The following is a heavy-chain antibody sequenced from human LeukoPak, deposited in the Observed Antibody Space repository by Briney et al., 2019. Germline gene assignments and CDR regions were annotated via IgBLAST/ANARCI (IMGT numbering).Heavy chain of an antibody. CDR3: ARGHHSESYKADY. CDR2: ISSSSSYI. J-gene: IGHJ4*02. V-gene: IGHV3-21*04. D-gene: IGHD3-10*01. Sequence: GGSLRLSCAASGFTFRSYWMHWVRQAPGKGLEWVSSISSSSSYIYYADSVKGRFTISRDNSKNTLYLQMNSLRAEDTAVYYCARGHHSESYKADYWGQGTLVTVSS. CDR1: GFTFRSYW.